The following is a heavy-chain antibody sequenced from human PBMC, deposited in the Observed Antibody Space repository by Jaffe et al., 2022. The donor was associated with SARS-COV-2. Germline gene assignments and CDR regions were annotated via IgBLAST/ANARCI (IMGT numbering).Heavy chain of an antibody. CDR3: ARHLQWLVPYYYYYGMDV. CDR1: GGSISSSSYY. D-gene: IGHD6-19*01. CDR2: IYYSGST. J-gene: IGHJ6*02. Sequence: QLQLQESGPGLVKPSETLSLTCTVSGGSISSSSYYWGWIRQPPGKGLEWIGSIYYSGSTYYNPSLKSRVTISVDTSKNQFSLKLSSVTAADTAVYYCARHLQWLVPYYYYYGMDVWGQGTTVTVSS. V-gene: IGHV4-39*01.